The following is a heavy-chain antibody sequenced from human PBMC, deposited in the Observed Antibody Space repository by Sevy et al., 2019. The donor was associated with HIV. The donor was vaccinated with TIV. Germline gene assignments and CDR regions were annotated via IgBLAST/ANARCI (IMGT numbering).Heavy chain of an antibody. CDR3: VRDGDGHFDI. CDR2: IKLGGNDK. D-gene: IGHD4-17*01. CDR1: GFTFNAYW. Sequence: GGSLRLSCAASGFTFNAYWMNWVRQAPGKGLEWVANIKLGGNDKSYVDSVKGRFTISRDNAEKSLFLQMNSLRADDTAIYYCVRDGDGHFDIWGQGTMVTVSS. V-gene: IGHV3-7*01. J-gene: IGHJ3*02.